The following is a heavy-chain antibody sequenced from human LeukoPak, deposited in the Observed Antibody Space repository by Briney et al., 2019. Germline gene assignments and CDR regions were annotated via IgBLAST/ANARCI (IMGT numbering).Heavy chain of an antibody. J-gene: IGHJ6*02. V-gene: IGHV4-59*06. CDR3: ASTDIVVVPAAPIYYYYGMDV. Sequence: SETLSLTCTVSGGSISSYYWSWIRQPPGKGLEWIGYTYYSGSTYYNPSLKSRVTISVDTSKNQFSLKLSSVTAADTAVYYCASTDIVVVPAAPIYYYYGMDVWGQGTTVTVSS. CDR1: GGSISSYY. D-gene: IGHD2-2*01. CDR2: TYYSGST.